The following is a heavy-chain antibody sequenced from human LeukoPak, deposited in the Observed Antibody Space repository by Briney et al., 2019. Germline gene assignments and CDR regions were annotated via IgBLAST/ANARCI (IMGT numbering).Heavy chain of an antibody. J-gene: IGHJ3*01. CDR2: IGGGSNYI. D-gene: IGHD5-24*01. CDR1: EFTFITYN. Sequence: TGGSLRLSCAASEFTFITYNMHWVRQAPGKGLEWVSSIGGGSNYIYYADSLKGRFTISRDNAKNSLYLQMNSLRAAATDVYYCAREMAATYDDFDVWGQGTMVTVSS. V-gene: IGHV3-21*01. CDR3: AREMAATYDDFDV.